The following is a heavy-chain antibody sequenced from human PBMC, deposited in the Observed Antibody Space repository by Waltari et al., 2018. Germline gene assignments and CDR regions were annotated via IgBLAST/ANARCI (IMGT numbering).Heavy chain of an antibody. CDR1: AYSINSGFY. CDR2: IYHDGTT. D-gene: IGHD2-2*03. V-gene: IGHV4-38-2*01. J-gene: IGHJ4*02. Sequence: QVHLQESGPGLLKASETLSLTCGVSAYSINSGFYWGWIRQPPGKGLEWVATIYHDGTTYYNPSLKSRATISIDTSKNHFSLKLQSVTAADTAVYYCTRQVLGYCTSAACRRLESWGQGTLVTVSS. CDR3: TRQVLGYCTSAACRRLES.